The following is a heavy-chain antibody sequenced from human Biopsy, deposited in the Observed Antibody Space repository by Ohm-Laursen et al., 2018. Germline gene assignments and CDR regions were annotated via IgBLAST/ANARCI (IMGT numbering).Heavy chain of an antibody. J-gene: IGHJ4*02. CDR2: IRPYNGDT. CDR3: ARDRWPHVTLLGLVVFDF. CDR1: GVTFSASG. Sequence: AASVKVSCKVIGVTFSASGISWQRQAPGLGLVWMGWIRPYNGDTDYAQKLQVRVTMTTDTYSSTAYMDLRSVRSDDTAVYYRARDRWPHVTLLGLVVFDFWGQGTLVIVSS. V-gene: IGHV1-18*01. D-gene: IGHD3-3*01.